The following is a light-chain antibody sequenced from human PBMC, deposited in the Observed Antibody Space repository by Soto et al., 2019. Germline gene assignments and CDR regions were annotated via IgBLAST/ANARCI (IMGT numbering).Light chain of an antibody. Sequence: DIQMTQSPSTLSASVGDRVTITCRASQSISSWLAWYQQKPGKAPKLLIYKASSLESGVPSRFSGSGPGTEFTLTISSLQPDDFATYYCQQYNSYSRYTFGQGTKLEIK. V-gene: IGKV1-5*03. CDR3: QQYNSYSRYT. J-gene: IGKJ2*01. CDR1: QSISSW. CDR2: KAS.